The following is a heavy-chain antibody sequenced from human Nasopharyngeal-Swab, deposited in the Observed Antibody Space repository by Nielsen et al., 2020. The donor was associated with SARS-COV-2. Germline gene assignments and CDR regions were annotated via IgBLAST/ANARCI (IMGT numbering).Heavy chain of an antibody. CDR1: GFTFSTYA. V-gene: IGHV3-23*01. J-gene: IGHJ4*02. D-gene: IGHD1-7*01. CDR3: AKALERELPRYSDF. CDR2: ISGSGGST. Sequence: GESLKISRAASGFTFSTYAMYWVRQPPAKGLEWVSIISGSGGSTYYADSVKGRFTISRDNSKNTLYLQMNSLRAEDTAVYYCAKALERELPRYSDFWGQGTLVTVSS.